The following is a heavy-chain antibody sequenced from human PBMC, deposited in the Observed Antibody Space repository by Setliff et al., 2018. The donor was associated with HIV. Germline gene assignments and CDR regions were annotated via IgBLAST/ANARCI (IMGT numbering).Heavy chain of an antibody. CDR3: ASYCYGVKCYGTNMDV. J-gene: IGHJ6*03. CDR1: GYTFTSYA. D-gene: IGHD2-15*01. Sequence: GASVKVSCKASGYTFTSYAMNWVRQAPGQGLEWMGLINTNTGNPTYAQGLTGRFVFSLDTSVNTAYLQISSLKAEDTAVYYCASYCYGVKCYGTNMDVWGRGTTVTVSS. CDR2: INTNTGNP. V-gene: IGHV7-4-1*02.